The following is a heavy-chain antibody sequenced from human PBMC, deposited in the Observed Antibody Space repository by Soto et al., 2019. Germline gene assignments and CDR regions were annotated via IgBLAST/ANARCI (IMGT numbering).Heavy chain of an antibody. CDR2: IKQDGSEE. J-gene: IGHJ6*02. Sequence: EVQLVESGGGLVQPGGSLRLSWVDSGFTFSSYWMSWVRRAPVKGLEWVGNIKQDGSEENYVDSVKGRFTISRDNAKNSMYLQMNSLRVEDTAVYYCARIAASGRGWDVWGQGTTVGVSS. D-gene: IGHD6-13*01. CDR1: GFTFSSYW. V-gene: IGHV3-7*01. CDR3: ARIAASGRGWDV.